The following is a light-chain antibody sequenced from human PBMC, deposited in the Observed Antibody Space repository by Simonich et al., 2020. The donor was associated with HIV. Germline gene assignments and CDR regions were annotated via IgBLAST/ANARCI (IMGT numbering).Light chain of an antibody. V-gene: IGLV2-23*01. CDR3: CSSGSRNTV. CDR1: STDVGSYNL. J-gene: IGLJ2*01. CDR2: EGS. Sequence: QSALTQPASVSGSPGQSITISCPGTSTDVGSYNLFSWYQQHPGKAPKLMIYEGSKRPSGVSDRFSGSKSGNTASLTISGLQAEDEADYYCCSSGSRNTVFGGGTKLTVL.